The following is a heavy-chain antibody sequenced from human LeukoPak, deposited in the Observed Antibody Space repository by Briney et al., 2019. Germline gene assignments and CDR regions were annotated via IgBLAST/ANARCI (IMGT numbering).Heavy chain of an antibody. CDR1: GFTFSSYW. Sequence: PGGSLRLSCAASGFTFSSYWMHWVRQAPGKGLVWVSRINSDGSSTSYADSVKGRFTISRDNAKNTLYLQMNSLRADDTAVYYCARAGGDTAVVFDAFDIWGQGTMVTVSS. D-gene: IGHD5-18*01. CDR2: INSDGSST. V-gene: IGHV3-74*01. CDR3: ARAGGDTAVVFDAFDI. J-gene: IGHJ3*02.